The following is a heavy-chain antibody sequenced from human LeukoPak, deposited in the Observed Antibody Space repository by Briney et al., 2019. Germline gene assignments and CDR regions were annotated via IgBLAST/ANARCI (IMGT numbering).Heavy chain of an antibody. CDR3: ARDTNELELPGYFDY. V-gene: IGHV1-2*02. CDR1: GYTFTGYY. Sequence: ASVKVSCKASGYTFTGYYMHWVRQAPGQGLEWMGWINPNSGGTNYAQKLQGRVTMTTDTSTSTAYMELRSLRSDDTAVYYCARDTNELELPGYFDYWGQGTLVTVSS. J-gene: IGHJ4*02. CDR2: INPNSGGT. D-gene: IGHD1-7*01.